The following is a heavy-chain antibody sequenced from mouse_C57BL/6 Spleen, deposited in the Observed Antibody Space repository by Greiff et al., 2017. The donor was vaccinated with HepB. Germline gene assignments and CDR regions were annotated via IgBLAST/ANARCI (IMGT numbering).Heavy chain of an antibody. CDR1: GYAFSSYW. Sequence: VQLQQSGAELVKPGASVKISCKASGYAFSSYWKNWVKQRPGKGLEWIGQIYPGDGDTNYNGKFKGKATLTADKSSSTAYMQLSSLTSEDSAVYFCAAHDCYYYFDYWGQGTTLTVSS. J-gene: IGHJ2*01. CDR3: AAHDCYYYFDY. CDR2: IYPGDGDT. D-gene: IGHD2-3*01. V-gene: IGHV1-80*01.